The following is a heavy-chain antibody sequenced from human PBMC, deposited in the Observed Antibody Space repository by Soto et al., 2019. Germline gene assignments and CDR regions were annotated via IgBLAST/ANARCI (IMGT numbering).Heavy chain of an antibody. CDR3: AKTIWTPHYFYYYGMDV. Sequence: GGCLRISCVASVLTFSSHGMHWVRTAPGKGLEWVAVLSYDGSNKYYADSVKGRFTISRDNSKNTVYLQMNSVRPEDTAVYYCAKTIWTPHYFYYYGMDVWGQGTTVTVSS. V-gene: IGHV3-30*18. CDR2: LSYDGSNK. J-gene: IGHJ6*02. CDR1: VLTFSSHG. D-gene: IGHD1-1*01.